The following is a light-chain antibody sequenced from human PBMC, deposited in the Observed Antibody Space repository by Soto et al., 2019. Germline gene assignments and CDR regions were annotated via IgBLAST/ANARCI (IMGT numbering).Light chain of an antibody. Sequence: EIVLTQSPDTLSLSPGERATLSCGASQSVSSYLAWYQQKPGQAPRLLIFDASTRATGIPARFSGSGSGTDFTLTISSLEPEDFAVYYCQHRSIWPVSFGQGTRLEIK. CDR3: QHRSIWPVS. CDR2: DAS. J-gene: IGKJ5*01. V-gene: IGKV3-11*01. CDR1: QSVSSY.